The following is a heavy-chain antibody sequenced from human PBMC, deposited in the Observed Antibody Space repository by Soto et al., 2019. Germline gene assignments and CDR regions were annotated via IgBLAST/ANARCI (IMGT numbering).Heavy chain of an antibody. Sequence: EVQLLESGGGLVQPGGSLRLSCAASGFTFSSYAMSWVRQAPGKGLEWVSVISSSGGSTYYADSVKGRFTISRDNSKNTLYLQMNSLRAEDTAVYYCAKGGGDYVSGSYPFWYWGQGTLVTVSS. D-gene: IGHD3-10*01. CDR1: GFTFSSYA. CDR3: AKGGGDYVSGSYPFWY. J-gene: IGHJ4*02. V-gene: IGHV3-23*01. CDR2: ISSSGGST.